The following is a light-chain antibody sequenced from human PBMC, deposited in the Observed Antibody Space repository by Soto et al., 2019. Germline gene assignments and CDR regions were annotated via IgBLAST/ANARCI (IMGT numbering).Light chain of an antibody. CDR1: QSLVHSDGNTY. CDR3: MPATQFPLT. V-gene: IGKV2-24*01. CDR2: KTS. Sequence: DIVMTQTPLSSPVTLGQPASISCKPSQSLVHSDGNTYLNWLLQRPGQPPRLRIYKTSTRFSGVPDRFSGSGAGTDFTLQISSVEAEDVGVYYCMPATQFPLTFGGGTKVEIK. J-gene: IGKJ4*01.